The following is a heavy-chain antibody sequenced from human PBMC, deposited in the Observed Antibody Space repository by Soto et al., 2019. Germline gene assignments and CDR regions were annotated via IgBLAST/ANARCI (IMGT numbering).Heavy chain of an antibody. CDR2: IVVGSGIT. J-gene: IGHJ4*02. V-gene: IGHV1-58*02. D-gene: IGHD2-21*01. CDR3: AAEIYSGGNCCHFDY. Sequence: SVKVSCKTSGFTFTNSAMQWVRQARGQRLEWIGWIVVGSGITKYVHNLQGRITITRDTSTGTAYMELSSLRSEDTAIYYCAAEIYSGGNCCHFDYWGQGTQVTV. CDR1: GFTFTNSA.